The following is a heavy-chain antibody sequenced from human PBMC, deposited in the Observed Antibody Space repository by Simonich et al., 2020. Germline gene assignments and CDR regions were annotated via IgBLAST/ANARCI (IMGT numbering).Heavy chain of an antibody. Sequence: QVQLVQSGAEVKKPGASVKVSCKASGYTFTSYGISWVRQAPGQGLEGMGWRSTYNGNTNYAQKLQGRVTMTTDTATITAYMELRSLRSDDTAVYYCARASRGTWWYYYFDYWGQGTLVTVSS. CDR3: ARASRGTWWYYYFDY. V-gene: IGHV1-18*01. J-gene: IGHJ4*02. CDR2: RSTYNGNT. D-gene: IGHD2-15*01. CDR1: GYTFTSYG.